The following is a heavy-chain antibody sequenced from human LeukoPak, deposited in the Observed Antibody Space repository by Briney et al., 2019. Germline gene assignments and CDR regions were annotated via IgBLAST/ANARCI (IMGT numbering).Heavy chain of an antibody. Sequence: GGSLEISCKGSGYLFTSYWIGGVRQVPGKGVEWMGIIYTGDSDTRYSPSFQGQVTISADKSISTAYLQWSSLKASDTAMYYCARLYDILTGYQGEFDYWGQGTLVTVSS. J-gene: IGHJ4*02. CDR1: GYLFTSYW. V-gene: IGHV5-51*01. CDR2: IYTGDSDT. CDR3: ARLYDILTGYQGEFDY. D-gene: IGHD3-9*01.